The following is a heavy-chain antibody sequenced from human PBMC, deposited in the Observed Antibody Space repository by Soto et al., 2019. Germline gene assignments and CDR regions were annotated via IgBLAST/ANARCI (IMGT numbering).Heavy chain of an antibody. D-gene: IGHD4-4*01. CDR2: IKQDGSEK. CDR1: GFTFSSYW. J-gene: IGHJ4*02. CDR3: ARDRRYGGVTTPAVCDY. Sequence: GGSLRLSCAASGFTFSSYWMSWVRQAPGKGLEWVANIKQDGSEKYYVDSVKGRFTISRDNAKNSLYLQMNSLRAEDTAVYYCARDRRYGGVTTPAVCDYWGQGTLVTAPQ. V-gene: IGHV3-7*03.